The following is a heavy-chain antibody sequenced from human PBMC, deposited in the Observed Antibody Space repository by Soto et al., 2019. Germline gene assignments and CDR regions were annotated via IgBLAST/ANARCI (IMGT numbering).Heavy chain of an antibody. D-gene: IGHD6-13*01. CDR3: ARGTIAARGKDY. CDR2: LNEDGSEK. CDR1: GFPFSNYW. V-gene: IGHV3-7*01. J-gene: IGHJ4*02. Sequence: EVQLVESGGGLVQPGGSLRLSCAASGFPFSNYWMSWVRQAPGKGLEWVANLNEDGSEKLYVDSVKGRFTISRDNAKNSVYLRMNSLRAEDTAVYYCARGTIAARGKDYWGQGTLVTVSS.